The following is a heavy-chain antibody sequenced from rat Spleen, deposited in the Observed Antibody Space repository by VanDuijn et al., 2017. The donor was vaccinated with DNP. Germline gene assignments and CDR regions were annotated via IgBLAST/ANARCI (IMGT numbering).Heavy chain of an antibody. Sequence: EVQLVESGGGLVQPGNSLKLSCAASGFTFSDYAMAWVRQSPRQGLEWLATIIFDGSSTFYRDSVKGRFTISRDNAKTTLYLQMNSLKSEDTATYYCARPNYPGTAYAMDAWGLGTSVTVSS. CDR1: GFTFSDYA. V-gene: IGHV5-17*01. J-gene: IGHJ4*01. CDR3: ARPNYPGTAYAMDA. D-gene: IGHD1-4*01. CDR2: IIFDGSST.